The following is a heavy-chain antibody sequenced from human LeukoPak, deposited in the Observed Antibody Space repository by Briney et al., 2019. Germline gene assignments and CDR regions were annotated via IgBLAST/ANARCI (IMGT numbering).Heavy chain of an antibody. Sequence: SETLSLTCTVSGGSISPYYWSWIRQPPGKGLEWIGYIFYSGSTNYNPSLKSRVSISVDTSMNQFSLKLTSMTPADTAVYYCARARVPYAYYFDYWGQGALVTVSS. D-gene: IGHD2-2*01. V-gene: IGHV4-59*01. CDR1: GGSISPYY. J-gene: IGHJ4*02. CDR3: ARARVPYAYYFDY. CDR2: IFYSGST.